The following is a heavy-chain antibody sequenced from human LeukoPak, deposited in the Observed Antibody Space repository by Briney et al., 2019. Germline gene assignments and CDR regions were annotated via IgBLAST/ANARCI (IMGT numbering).Heavy chain of an antibody. J-gene: IGHJ4*02. Sequence: ASVKVSCKASGYTFTSYDINWVRQATGQGLEWMGWMNPNSGNTGYVQKFQGRVTMTRNTSISTAYMELSSLRSEDTAVYCCARVFITMVRGVIIKWFDYWGQGTLVTVSS. CDR3: ARVFITMVRGVIIKWFDY. D-gene: IGHD3-10*01. CDR2: MNPNSGNT. V-gene: IGHV1-8*01. CDR1: GYTFTSYD.